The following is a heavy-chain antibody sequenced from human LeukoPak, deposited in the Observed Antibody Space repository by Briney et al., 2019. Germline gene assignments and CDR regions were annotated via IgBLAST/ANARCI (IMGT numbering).Heavy chain of an antibody. Sequence: ASVKVSCKASGYTFTDYYMHWVRQAPGQGLEWMGWINPNSGGTNYAQKFQGRATMTRDTSISTAYMELSRLNSDDTAVYYCARGMSDYAPTGDYVMDYWGQGSLVTVSS. V-gene: IGHV1-2*02. D-gene: IGHD4-17*01. CDR3: ARGMSDYAPTGDYVMDY. CDR2: INPNSGGT. CDR1: GYTFTDYY. J-gene: IGHJ4*02.